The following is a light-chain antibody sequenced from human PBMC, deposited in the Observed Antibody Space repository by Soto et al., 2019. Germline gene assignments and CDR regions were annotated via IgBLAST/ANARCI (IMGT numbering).Light chain of an antibody. Sequence: EIVMTQSPATLSVSPGERATLSCRASQSVSSNLAWYQQKPGQTPKLLIYVASTRATGIPTRFSGSGSGTEFTLPISSLKSEDFAVYYCQRYNVWPLSFGGGPKVEFK. CDR2: VAS. J-gene: IGKJ4*01. V-gene: IGKV3-15*01. CDR1: QSVSSN. CDR3: QRYNVWPLS.